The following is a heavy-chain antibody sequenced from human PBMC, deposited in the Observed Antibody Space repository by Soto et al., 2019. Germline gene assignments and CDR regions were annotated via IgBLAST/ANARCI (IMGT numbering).Heavy chain of an antibody. V-gene: IGHV3-53*01. CDR2: LYSGGTT. Sequence: EVQLVESGGSFIQPGGSLRLSCAVSGFSVSRHFMSWIRQAPGKGLEWVSILYSGGTTYYTGSVEGRFTMSGDDSKNTVYLQMKSLRVEDTATYFCARVVLVGATPDYFDHWGQGSLVTVSS. CDR1: GFSVSRHF. D-gene: IGHD1-26*01. CDR3: ARVVLVGATPDYFDH. J-gene: IGHJ4*01.